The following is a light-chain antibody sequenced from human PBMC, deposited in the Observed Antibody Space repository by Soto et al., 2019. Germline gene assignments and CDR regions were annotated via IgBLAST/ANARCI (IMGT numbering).Light chain of an antibody. CDR1: SSDIGAGYD. CDR3: QSYDSSLTGSKV. V-gene: IGLV1-40*01. J-gene: IGLJ1*01. CDR2: GNI. Sequence: QSVLTQAPSVTGAPGQGVSIFCTGSSSDIGAGYDVHWYQQVPGTAPRLLIYGNINRPSGVPDRFSGSKSGTSASLAITGLQAEDEADYYCQSYDSSLTGSKVFGTGTKVTVL.